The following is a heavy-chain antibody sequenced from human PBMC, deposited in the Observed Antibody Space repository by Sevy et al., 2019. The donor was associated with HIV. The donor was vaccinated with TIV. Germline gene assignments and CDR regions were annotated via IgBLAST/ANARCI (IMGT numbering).Heavy chain of an antibody. CDR2: ISYDGSNK. CDR1: GFTFSSYA. Sequence: GGSLRLSCAASGFTFSSYAMHWVRQAPGKGLEWVAVISYDGSNKYYGDSVKGRFTISRDNSKNTLYLQMNSLRAEDTAVYYCARTRIAARPGGGYFDYWGQGTLVTVSS. V-gene: IGHV3-30-3*01. CDR3: ARTRIAARPGGGYFDY. J-gene: IGHJ4*02. D-gene: IGHD6-6*01.